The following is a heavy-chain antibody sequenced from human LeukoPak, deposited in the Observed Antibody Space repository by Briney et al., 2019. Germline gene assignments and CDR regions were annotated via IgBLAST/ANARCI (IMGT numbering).Heavy chain of an antibody. D-gene: IGHD3-22*01. Sequence: GSLRLSCAASGINLSSFSIHWVRQAPGKGLEWGAVISYDGSNKYYADSVKGRFTISRDNSKNTLYLQMNSLRAEDTAVYYCARDCQSRGYYQENYFDYWGQGTLVTVSS. J-gene: IGHJ4*02. V-gene: IGHV3-30-3*01. CDR1: GINLSSFS. CDR3: ARDCQSRGYYQENYFDY. CDR2: ISYDGSNK.